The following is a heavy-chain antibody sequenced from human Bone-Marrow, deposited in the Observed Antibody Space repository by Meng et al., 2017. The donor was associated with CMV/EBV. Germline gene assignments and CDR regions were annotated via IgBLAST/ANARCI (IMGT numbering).Heavy chain of an antibody. CDR3: ARSVVVVAAAPYYYYGMDV. V-gene: IGHV4-61*01. J-gene: IGHJ6*02. CDR2: IYYSGST. CDR1: GGSVSSGSYY. D-gene: IGHD2-15*01. Sequence: SEPLSLTCTVAGGSVSSGSYYWSWIRQPPGKGLEGIGYIYYSGSTNYNHTLKSRVTMSGDTSKNQCSLKLSSVTAADTAVYYCARSVVVVAAAPYYYYGMDVWGQGTTVTVSS.